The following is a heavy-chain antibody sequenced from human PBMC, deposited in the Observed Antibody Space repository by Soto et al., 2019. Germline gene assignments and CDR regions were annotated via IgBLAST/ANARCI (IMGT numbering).Heavy chain of an antibody. J-gene: IGHJ6*02. CDR2: IYYSGST. D-gene: IGHD2-15*01. CDR3: ARVYCSGGSCYTRKNYYYGMDV. Sequence: SETLSLTCTVSGGSISSGGYYWSWIRQHPGKGLEWIGYIYYSGSTYYNPSLKSRVTISVDTSKNQFSLKLSSVTAADTAVYYCARVYCSGGSCYTRKNYYYGMDVWGQGTTVTVSS. CDR1: GGSISSGGYY. V-gene: IGHV4-31*03.